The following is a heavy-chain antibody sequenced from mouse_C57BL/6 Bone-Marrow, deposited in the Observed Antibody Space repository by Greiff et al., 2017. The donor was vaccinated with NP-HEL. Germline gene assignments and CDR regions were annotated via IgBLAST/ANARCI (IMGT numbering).Heavy chain of an antibody. V-gene: IGHV7-3*01. D-gene: IGHD2-5*01. CDR3: ARSLYINGYFDD. CDR1: GFTFTDYY. Sequence: DVQLVESGGGLVQPGGSLSLSCAASGFTFTDYYMSWVRQPPGKALEWLGFIRNKANGYTTEYSASVKGRFTISRDNSQSILYLQMNALRAEDSATYYCARSLYINGYFDDGGQGTTRTVAS. CDR2: IRNKANGYTT. J-gene: IGHJ2*01.